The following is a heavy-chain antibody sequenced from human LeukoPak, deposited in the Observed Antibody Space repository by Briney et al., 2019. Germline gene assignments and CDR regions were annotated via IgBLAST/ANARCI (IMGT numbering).Heavy chain of an antibody. J-gene: IGHJ5*02. CDR2: ISAYNGNT. V-gene: IGHV1-18*01. CDR3: ARDLFPGPIGNWFDP. Sequence: ASVKVSCKASGYTFTSYGISWVRQAPGQGLERMGWISAYNGNTNYAQKLQGRVTMTTDTSTSTAYMELRSLRSDDTAVYYCARDLFPGPIGNWFDPWGQGTLVTVSS. D-gene: IGHD2-21*01. CDR1: GYTFTSYG.